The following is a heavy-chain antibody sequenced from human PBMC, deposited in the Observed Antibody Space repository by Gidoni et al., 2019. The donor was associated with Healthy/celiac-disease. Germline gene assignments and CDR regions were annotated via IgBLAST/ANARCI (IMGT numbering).Heavy chain of an antibody. J-gene: IGHJ6*02. CDR3: ARDGIVVVAATLGYYYGMDV. V-gene: IGHV4-61*01. CDR2: TYYSGST. Sequence: QVQLQESGPGLVKHSETLSFTCPVSGGSVSSSSYHWSWIRQPQGKGLEWIGYTYYSGSTNHNPTLKSRITISVGKSKSQFSLKLSSVTAADTAVYYCARDGIVVVAATLGYYYGMDVWGQGTTVTVSS. CDR1: GGSVSSSSYH. D-gene: IGHD2-15*01.